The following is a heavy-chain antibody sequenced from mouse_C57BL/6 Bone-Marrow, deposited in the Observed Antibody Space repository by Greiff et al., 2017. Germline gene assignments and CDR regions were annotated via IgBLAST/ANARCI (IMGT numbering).Heavy chain of an antibody. CDR1: GYTFTDYN. CDR3: ASWLRREAY. D-gene: IGHD2-2*01. J-gene: IGHJ3*01. Sequence: EVKLQESGPELVKPGASVKMSCKASGYTFTDYNMHWVKQSHGKSLEWIGYINPNNGGNSYNQKFKGKATLTVNKSSSTAYMELRSLTSEDSAVYYCASWLRREAYWGQGTLVTVSA. CDR2: INPNNGGN. V-gene: IGHV1-22*01.